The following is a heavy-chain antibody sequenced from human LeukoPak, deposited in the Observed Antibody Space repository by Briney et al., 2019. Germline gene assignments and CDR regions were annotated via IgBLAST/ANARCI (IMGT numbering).Heavy chain of an antibody. V-gene: IGHV3-23*01. J-gene: IGHJ4*02. CDR2: ISGSGGST. CDR1: GFTFSSYA. Sequence: GGSLRLSCAASGFTFSSYAMSWVRQAPGKGLEWVSAISGSGGSTYYADSVKGRFTISRDNSKNTLYLQMNSLRAEDTAVYYCAKVEVVPAAIFFSALPYYFVYWGQGTLVTVSS. CDR3: AKVEVVPAAIFFSALPYYFVY. D-gene: IGHD2-2*02.